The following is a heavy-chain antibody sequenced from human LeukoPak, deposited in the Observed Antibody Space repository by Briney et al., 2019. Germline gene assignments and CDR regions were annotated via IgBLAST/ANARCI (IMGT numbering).Heavy chain of an antibody. V-gene: IGHV4-31*03. CDR1: GGSISSGGYY. Sequence: PSETLSLTRTVSGGSISSGGYYWSWIRQHPGKGLEWIGHIYYSGSTYYNPSLKSRVTISADTSKNQFSLKLSSVTAADTAVYYCARAQVVSSSWYRGPLYYFDYWGQGTLVTVSS. CDR3: ARAQVVSSSWYRGPLYYFDY. J-gene: IGHJ4*02. CDR2: IYYSGST. D-gene: IGHD6-13*01.